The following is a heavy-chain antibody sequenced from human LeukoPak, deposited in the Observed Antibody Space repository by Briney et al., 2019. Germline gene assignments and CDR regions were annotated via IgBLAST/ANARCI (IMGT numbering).Heavy chain of an antibody. V-gene: IGHV4-34*01. D-gene: IGHD2-2*01. CDR1: GGSFSGYY. CDR2: INHSGST. CDR3: ARYLGYCSSTSCLRRRYFDY. J-gene: IGHJ4*02. Sequence: SETLSLTCAVYGGSFSGYYWSWIRPPPGKGLEWIGEINHSGSTNYNPSLKSRVTISVDTSKNQFSLKLSSVTAADTAVYYCARYLGYCSSTSCLRRRYFDYWGQGTLVTVSS.